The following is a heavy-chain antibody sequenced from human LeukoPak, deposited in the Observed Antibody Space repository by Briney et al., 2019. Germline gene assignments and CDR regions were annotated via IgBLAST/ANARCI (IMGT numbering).Heavy chain of an antibody. D-gene: IGHD3-9*01. CDR2: IYYSGST. V-gene: IGHV4-39*01. CDR1: GGSISSSSYY. CDR3: ARSGSFTYYDILTGYYSHDAFDI. J-gene: IGHJ3*02. Sequence: SETLSLTCTVSGGSISSSSYYWGWIRQPPGKGLEWIGSIYYSGSTYYNPSIKSRVPISVDTSKNQFSLKLSSVTAADTAVYYCARSGSFTYYDILTGYYSHDAFDIWGQGTMVTVSS.